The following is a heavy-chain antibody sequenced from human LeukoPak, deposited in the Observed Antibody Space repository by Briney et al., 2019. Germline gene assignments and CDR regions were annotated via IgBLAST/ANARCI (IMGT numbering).Heavy chain of an antibody. CDR3: ASHYHTNYMDV. Sequence: PGGSLRLSCAASGFTFSSYAMNWVRQAPGKGLEWVSSISSSSSYIYYADSVKGRFTISRDNAKNSLYLQMNSLRAEDTAVYYCASHYHTNYMDVWGKGTTVTVSS. CDR2: ISSSSSYI. D-gene: IGHD3-9*01. J-gene: IGHJ6*03. CDR1: GFTFSSYA. V-gene: IGHV3-21*01.